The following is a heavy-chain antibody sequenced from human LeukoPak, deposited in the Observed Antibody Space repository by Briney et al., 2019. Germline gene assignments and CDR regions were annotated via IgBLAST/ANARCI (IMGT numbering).Heavy chain of an antibody. CDR3: AREVATITVAAAGGIDY. V-gene: IGHV1-18*01. J-gene: IGHJ4*02. CDR2: ISGYNGNT. CDR1: CYTFNSYG. Sequence: ASVKVSCKASCYTFNSYGISWVRQAPGHGLEWMGWISGYNGNTKYAQKLQGRVTMTTDTSTSTAYMELRSLRSDDTAVYYCAREVATITVAAAGGIDYWGQGTLVTVSS. D-gene: IGHD5-12*01.